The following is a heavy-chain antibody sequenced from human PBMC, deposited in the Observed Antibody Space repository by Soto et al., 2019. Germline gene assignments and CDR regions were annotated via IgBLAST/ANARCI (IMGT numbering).Heavy chain of an antibody. Sequence: EVQLLESGGGLVKPGGSLRVSCAASGFTFSSSIMSWVRQPPGKGLEWVSTFSGASGNTYYADSVKGRFTISRDNSRNTLHLQMNNLRAEDTAVYYCAKCGHNFFDYWGQGTLVTVSS. CDR2: FSGASGNT. CDR3: AKCGHNFFDY. CDR1: GFTFSSSI. D-gene: IGHD2-21*01. V-gene: IGHV3-23*01. J-gene: IGHJ4*02.